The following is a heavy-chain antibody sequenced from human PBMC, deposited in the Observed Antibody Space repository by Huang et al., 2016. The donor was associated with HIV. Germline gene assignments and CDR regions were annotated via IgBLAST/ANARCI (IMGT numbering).Heavy chain of an antibody. CDR1: GYTFTSYG. V-gene: IGHV1-18*01. CDR2: ISASSGDT. D-gene: IGHD3-22*01. CDR3: ARDPKYHRIGYYRQRRGIDI. Sequence: QIQLMQPGPELKQPGASVKVSCKASGYTFTSYGITWVRQGPGKGHEWMGWISASSGDTEYAQKVKGRGTLTTETSTNIAYMELRSLRSDDTAKYYCARDPKYHRIGYYRQRRGIDIWGQGTMVIVSS. J-gene: IGHJ3*02.